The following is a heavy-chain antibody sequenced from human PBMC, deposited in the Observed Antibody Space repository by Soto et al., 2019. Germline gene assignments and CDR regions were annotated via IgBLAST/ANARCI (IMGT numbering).Heavy chain of an antibody. CDR3: ARSQGSSTSLEIYYYYYYGMDV. CDR1: GGTFSSYA. D-gene: IGHD2-2*01. V-gene: IGHV1-69*01. J-gene: IGHJ6*02. CDR2: IIPIVGSA. Sequence: QVQLVQSGAEVKKPGSSVKVSCKASGGTFSSYAISWVRQAPGQGLEWRGGIIPIVGSANYAQKFKGRVTITADESTSTAYMELSSLRSEDTAVYYCARSQGSSTSLEIYYYYYYGMDVWGQGPTVTVSS.